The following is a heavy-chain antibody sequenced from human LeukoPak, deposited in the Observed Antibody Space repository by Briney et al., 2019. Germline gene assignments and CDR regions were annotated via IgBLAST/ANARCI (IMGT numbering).Heavy chain of an antibody. V-gene: IGHV4-59*01. J-gene: IGHJ4*02. D-gene: IGHD3-22*01. CDR3: ARVGYYYDSSGYYS. CDR2: IYYSGST. Sequence: SETLSLTCTVSGGSISSYYWSWIRQPPGKGLEWIGYIYYSGSTNYNPSLKSRVTISVDTSKNQFSLKLSSVTAADTAVYYCARVGYYYDSSGYYSWGQGTLVTVSS. CDR1: GGSISSYY.